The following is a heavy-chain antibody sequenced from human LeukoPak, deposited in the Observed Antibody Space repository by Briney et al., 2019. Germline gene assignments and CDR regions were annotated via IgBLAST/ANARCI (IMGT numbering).Heavy chain of an antibody. V-gene: IGHV1-2*02. CDR1: GYTFTGYY. J-gene: IGHJ4*02. Sequence: ASVKVSCKASGYTFTGYYMHWVRQAPGQGLEWMGWINPNSGGTNYAQKFQGRVTTTRDTSISTAYMELSRLRSDDTAVYYCARVSDFWSGPDYWGQGTLVTVSS. D-gene: IGHD3-3*01. CDR2: INPNSGGT. CDR3: ARVSDFWSGPDY.